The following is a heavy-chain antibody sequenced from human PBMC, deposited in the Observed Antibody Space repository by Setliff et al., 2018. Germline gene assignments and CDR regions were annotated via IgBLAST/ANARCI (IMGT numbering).Heavy chain of an antibody. CDR2: LHTSGST. CDR3: ARDNTILGATDH. V-gene: IGHV4-61*02. Sequence: SETLSLTCAVSGGSISSGSYYWSWIRQPAGKGLEWVGRLHTSGSTNYNPSLKGRVTISVDTSRNQFSLNLTSVTAADTALYFCARDNTILGATDHWGQGTLVTVSS. D-gene: IGHD1-26*01. CDR1: GGSISSGSYY. J-gene: IGHJ5*02.